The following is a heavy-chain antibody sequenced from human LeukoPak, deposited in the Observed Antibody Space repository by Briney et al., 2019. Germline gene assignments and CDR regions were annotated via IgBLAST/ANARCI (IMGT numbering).Heavy chain of an antibody. V-gene: IGHV4-59*12. CDR3: ARRTPLRCSSTSCSTNNWFDP. J-gene: IGHJ5*02. CDR1: GGSISSYY. CDR2: IYYSGST. Sequence: PSETLSLTCTVSGGSISSYYWSWIRQPPGKGLEWIGYIYYSGSTNYNPSLKSRVTISVDTSKNQFSLKLSSVTAADTAVYYCARRTPLRCSSTSCSTNNWFDPWGQGTLVTVSS. D-gene: IGHD2-2*01.